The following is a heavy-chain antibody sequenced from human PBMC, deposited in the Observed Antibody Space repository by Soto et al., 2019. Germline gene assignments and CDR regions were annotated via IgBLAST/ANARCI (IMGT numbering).Heavy chain of an antibody. Sequence: QVQLQESGPGLVKPSGALSLTCAVSGGSISSSNWWSWVRQPPGKGLEWIGEIYHSGSTNYNPSLKSRVTTPVDKSKNQCPLKLSSVTAADTAVYYCARGSVVVPAARPGWLRLIDYWGQGTLVTVSS. D-gene: IGHD2-2*02. CDR2: IYHSGST. J-gene: IGHJ4*02. V-gene: IGHV4-4*02. CDR3: ARGSVVVPAARPGWLRLIDY. CDR1: GGSISSSNW.